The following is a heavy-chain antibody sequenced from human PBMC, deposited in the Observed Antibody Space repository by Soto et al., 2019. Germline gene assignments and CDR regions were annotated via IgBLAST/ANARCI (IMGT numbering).Heavy chain of an antibody. Sequence: QVQLVQSGAEVKKPGASVKVSCKASGSTFTTYAMHWVRQAPGQRFEWLGRINAANGNTKYSQTFQGRVTITRDTSASTAYMELSSLRSEDTAVYHCAGTYNDFWNGYPYFYGMDVWGQGTTVTVSS. CDR1: GSTFTTYA. CDR2: INAANGNT. V-gene: IGHV1-3*01. CDR3: AGTYNDFWNGYPYFYGMDV. J-gene: IGHJ6*02. D-gene: IGHD3-3*01.